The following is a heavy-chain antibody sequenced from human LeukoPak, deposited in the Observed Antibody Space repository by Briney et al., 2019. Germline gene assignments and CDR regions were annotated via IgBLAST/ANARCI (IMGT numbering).Heavy chain of an antibody. J-gene: IGHJ4*02. CDR3: ARDSADFWSGYTNFDY. D-gene: IGHD3-3*01. CDR2: ISSSSYI. CDR1: GFTFSSYS. Sequence: GGSLRLSCAASGFTFSSYSMNWVRQAPGKGLEWVSSISSSSYIYYADSVKGRFTISRDNAKNSLYLQMNSLRAEDTAVYYCARDSADFWSGYTNFDYWGQGTLVTVSS. V-gene: IGHV3-21*01.